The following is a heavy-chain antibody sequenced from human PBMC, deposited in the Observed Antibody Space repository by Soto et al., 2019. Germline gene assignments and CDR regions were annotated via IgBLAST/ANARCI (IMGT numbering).Heavy chain of an antibody. Sequence: QVQLVESGGGVVQPGRSLRLSCAASGFSFSSYGMHWVRQAPGKGLEWVAVIWDDGSNNYYADSVKGRFTMYRANTNNKLYLQMNSLRAADTAMYYCARIVVVALIQCYYYFYMDVWGKGTTVTVSS. CDR1: GFSFSSYG. CDR3: ARIVVVALIQCYYYFYMDV. V-gene: IGHV3-33*01. CDR2: IWDDGSNN. J-gene: IGHJ6*03. D-gene: IGHD2-15*01.